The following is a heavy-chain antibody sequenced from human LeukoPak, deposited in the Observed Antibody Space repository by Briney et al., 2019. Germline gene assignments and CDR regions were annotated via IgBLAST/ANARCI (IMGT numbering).Heavy chain of an antibody. J-gene: IGHJ3*02. CDR1: GGSFSGYY. CDR3: ARGIPYATTVTGRAFGI. CDR2: INHSGST. D-gene: IGHD4-17*01. Sequence: SETLSLTCAVYGGSFSGYYWSWIRQPPGKGLEWIGEINHSGSTNYNPSLKSRVTISVDTSKNQFSLKLSSVTAADTAVYYCARGIPYATTVTGRAFGIWGQGTMVTVSS. V-gene: IGHV4-34*01.